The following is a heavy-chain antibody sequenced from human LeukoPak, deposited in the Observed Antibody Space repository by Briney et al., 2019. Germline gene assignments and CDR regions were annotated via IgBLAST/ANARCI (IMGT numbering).Heavy chain of an antibody. V-gene: IGHV3-23*01. CDR3: AKTRRGVVTAIQNWYFDL. Sequence: GGSLRLSCAAATFTSTSYSMSWVRPPPGAWRRWVSAITGRGGSTYNADSVKGRFAISRDNSKNTLYLKMNSLRDEDTAVYYCAKTRRGVVTAIQNWYFDLWGRGTLVTVSS. J-gene: IGHJ2*01. CDR1: TFTSTSYS. D-gene: IGHD2-21*02. CDR2: ITGRGGST.